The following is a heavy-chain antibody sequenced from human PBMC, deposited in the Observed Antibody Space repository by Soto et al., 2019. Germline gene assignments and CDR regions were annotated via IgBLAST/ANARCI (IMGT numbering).Heavy chain of an antibody. CDR2: ISSDGSNT. CDR1: GFTFSNYA. CDR3: ARAGFNYYFDY. J-gene: IGHJ4*02. Sequence: GGSLRLSCVASGFTFSNYAMHWVRQAPGKGLEWVAVISSDGSNTYYADSVKGRLTISRDNSKNTVYLQLNSLRAEDTAVYFCARAGFNYYFDYWGLGTLVTVS. V-gene: IGHV3-30-3*01.